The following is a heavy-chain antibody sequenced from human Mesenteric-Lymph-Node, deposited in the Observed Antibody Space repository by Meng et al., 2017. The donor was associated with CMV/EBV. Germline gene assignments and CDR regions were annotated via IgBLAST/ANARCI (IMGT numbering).Heavy chain of an antibody. V-gene: IGHV3-33*08. D-gene: IGHD3-16*02. CDR3: ARGLGVIHAFDI. Sequence: GESLKISCAASGFTFSGSAMHWVRQASGKGLEWVAIIWYDGSNKYYGDSVKGRFTISRDNSKNTLYLQMNNLRVEDTAVYYCARGLGVIHAFDIWGQGTMVTVSS. CDR2: IWYDGSNK. J-gene: IGHJ3*02. CDR1: GFTFSGSA.